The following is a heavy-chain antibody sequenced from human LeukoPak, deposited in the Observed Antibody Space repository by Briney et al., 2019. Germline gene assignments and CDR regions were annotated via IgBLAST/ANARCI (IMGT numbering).Heavy chain of an antibody. V-gene: IGHV1-69*04. CDR3: ARDRYDFWSGYYTSFSWFDP. D-gene: IGHD3-3*01. Sequence: ASVKVSCKASGGTFSSYAISWVRQAPGQGLEWMGRIIPILGIANYAQKFQGRVTITADKSTSTAYMELRSLRSDDTAVYYCARDRYDFWSGYYTSFSWFDPWGQGTLVTVSS. J-gene: IGHJ5*02. CDR1: GGTFSSYA. CDR2: IIPILGIA.